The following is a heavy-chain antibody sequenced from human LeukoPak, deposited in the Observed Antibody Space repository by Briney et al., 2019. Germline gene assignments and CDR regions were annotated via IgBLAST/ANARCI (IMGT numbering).Heavy chain of an antibody. V-gene: IGHV3-30*18. Sequence: PGGSLRLSCAASGFTFSSYGMHWVRQAPGKGLEWVAVISYDGSNKYYADSVKGRFTISRDNSKNTLYLQMNSLRAEDTAVYYCAKDAHPAVAGLPYYFDYWGQGTLVTVSS. D-gene: IGHD6-19*01. CDR2: ISYDGSNK. CDR3: AKDAHPAVAGLPYYFDY. CDR1: GFTFSSYG. J-gene: IGHJ4*02.